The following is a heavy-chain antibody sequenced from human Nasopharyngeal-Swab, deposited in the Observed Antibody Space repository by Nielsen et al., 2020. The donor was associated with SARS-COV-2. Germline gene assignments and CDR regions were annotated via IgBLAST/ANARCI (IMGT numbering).Heavy chain of an antibody. V-gene: IGHV3-11*06. CDR1: GFAFSDYY. CDR3: AREGRPQDRFDY. D-gene: IGHD2-15*01. CDR2: ISSSSYT. J-gene: IGHJ4*02. Sequence: GGSLRLSCAASGFAFSDYYMSWIRQAPGKGLEWVSYISSSSYTNYADSVKGRFTISRDNAKNSLYLQMNSLRAEDTAVYYCAREGRPQDRFDYWGQGTLVTVSS.